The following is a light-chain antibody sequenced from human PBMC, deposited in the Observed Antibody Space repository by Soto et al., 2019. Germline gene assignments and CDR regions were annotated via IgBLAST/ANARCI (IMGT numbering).Light chain of an antibody. Sequence: QSVLTQPASVSGAPGQRVTISCTGSSSNIGAGYDVHWYQQLPGTAPKLLIYGNSNRPSGVPDRFSGSKSGTSASLAITGLQAEDEADYSCQSYDSSLSVYVFGTGTKVTVL. CDR1: SSNIGAGYD. V-gene: IGLV1-40*01. CDR2: GNS. J-gene: IGLJ1*01. CDR3: QSYDSSLSVYV.